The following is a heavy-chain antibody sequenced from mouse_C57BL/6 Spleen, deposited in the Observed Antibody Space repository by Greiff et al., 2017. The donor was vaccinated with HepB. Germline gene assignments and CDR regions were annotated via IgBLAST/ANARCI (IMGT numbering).Heavy chain of an antibody. CDR2: IDPETGGT. Sequence: QVQLQQSGAELVRPGASVTLSCKASGYTFTDYEMHWVKQTPVHGLEWIGAIDPETGGTAYNQKFKGKAILTADKSSSTAYMELRSLTSEDSAVYYCTKRGITTVHTYFDYWGQGTTLTVSS. J-gene: IGHJ2*01. CDR1: GYTFTDYE. V-gene: IGHV1-15*01. D-gene: IGHD1-1*01. CDR3: TKRGITTVHTYFDY.